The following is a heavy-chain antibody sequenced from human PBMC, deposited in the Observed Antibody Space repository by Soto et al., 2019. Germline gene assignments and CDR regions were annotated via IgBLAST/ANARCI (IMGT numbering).Heavy chain of an antibody. CDR2: INHSGST. V-gene: IGHV4-34*01. J-gene: IGHJ4*02. D-gene: IGHD1-20*01. CDR1: GGSFSGYY. CDR3: ARVITGTTSGFDY. Sequence: SETLSLTCAVYGGSFSGYYWSWIRQPPGKGLEWIGEINHSGSTNYNPSLKSRVTISVDASKNQFSLKLSSVTAADTAVYYCARVITGTTSGFDYWGQGTLVTVSS.